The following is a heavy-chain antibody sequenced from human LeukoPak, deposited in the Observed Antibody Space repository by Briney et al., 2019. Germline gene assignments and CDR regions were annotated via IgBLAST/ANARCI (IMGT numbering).Heavy chain of an antibody. J-gene: IGHJ4*02. CDR3: ARDGPWNSGSYFFDY. CDR1: GGSISSYY. D-gene: IGHD3-22*01. V-gene: IGHV4-59*01. Sequence: SETLCLTCTVSGGSISSYYWSWIRQPPGKGLEWIGYVYYSGSTNYNPSLKSRVIISVDTSKNQFSLKLSSVTAADTAVYYCARDGPWNSGSYFFDYWGEGTLVSVSS. CDR2: VYYSGST.